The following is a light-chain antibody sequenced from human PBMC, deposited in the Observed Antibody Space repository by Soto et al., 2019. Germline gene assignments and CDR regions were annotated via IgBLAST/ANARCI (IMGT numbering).Light chain of an antibody. Sequence: DIQMTQSPSTLSASVGDRVTITCRASQSISSWLAWYQQKPGKAPKRLIYKASSLERGVPERFSSSGSGTQFTLTISSLQPDDCATYYCQQYNSYPTFGQGTKVEI. V-gene: IGKV1-5*03. CDR2: KAS. CDR3: QQYNSYPT. J-gene: IGKJ1*01. CDR1: QSISSW.